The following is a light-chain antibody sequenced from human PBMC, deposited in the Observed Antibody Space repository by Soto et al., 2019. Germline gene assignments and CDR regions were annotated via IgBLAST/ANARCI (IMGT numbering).Light chain of an antibody. CDR3: QHRHSYPLT. J-gene: IGKJ4*01. CDR1: QGIENN. Sequence: DIQMTQSPSAMSASVGDRVTITCRASQGIENNLVWFQQKAGKAPKLLIHSASTLQNGVPSRFSGSGSGTEFTLTISSLQPEDLATYYCQHRHSYPLTFGGGTKVDIK. V-gene: IGKV1-17*03. CDR2: SAS.